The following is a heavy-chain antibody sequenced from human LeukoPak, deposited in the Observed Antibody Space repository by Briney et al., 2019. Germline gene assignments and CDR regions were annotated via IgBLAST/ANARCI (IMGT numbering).Heavy chain of an antibody. V-gene: IGHV3-21*01. CDR2: ISSSSSYI. CDR3: ARDVYDSSGYYYVNYYYYGMDV. J-gene: IGHJ6*02. D-gene: IGHD3-22*01. CDR1: GFTFSSYS. Sequence: GGSLRLSCAASGFTFSSYSMSWVRQAPGKGLEWVSSISSSSSYIYYADSVKGRFTISRDNAKNSLYLQMNSLRAEDTAVYYCARDVYDSSGYYYVNYYYYGMDVWGQGTTVTVSS.